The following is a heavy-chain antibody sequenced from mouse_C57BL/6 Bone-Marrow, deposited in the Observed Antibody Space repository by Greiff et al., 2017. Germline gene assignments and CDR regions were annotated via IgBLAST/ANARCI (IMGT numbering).Heavy chain of an antibody. CDR2: IRNKANGYTT. CDR1: GFTFTDYY. J-gene: IGHJ2*01. V-gene: IGHV7-3*01. CDR3: ATIGGFDY. Sequence: EVQLVASGGGLVQPGGSLSLSCAASGFTFTDYYMSWVRQPPGTALEWLGFIRNKANGYTTEYSASVKGRFTISRDNSQSIHYLQMNALRAEDSATYYCATIGGFDYWGQSTTLTISS. D-gene: IGHD2-14*01.